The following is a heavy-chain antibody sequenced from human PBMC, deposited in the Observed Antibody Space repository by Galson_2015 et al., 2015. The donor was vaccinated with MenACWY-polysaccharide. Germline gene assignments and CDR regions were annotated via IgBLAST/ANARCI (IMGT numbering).Heavy chain of an antibody. CDR1: GFTFRGNG. J-gene: IGHJ4*02. Sequence: SLRLSCAASGFTFRGNGMHWVRQAPGKGLEWVALIRNDEISKHYIDAGKGRFTISRDNSKNTLYLQMNGLRPEDTAVYYCARNPSRLDIAAASHWGQGALVTVSS. D-gene: IGHD6-13*01. CDR3: ARNPSRLDIAAASH. V-gene: IGHV3-30*02. CDR2: IRNDEISK.